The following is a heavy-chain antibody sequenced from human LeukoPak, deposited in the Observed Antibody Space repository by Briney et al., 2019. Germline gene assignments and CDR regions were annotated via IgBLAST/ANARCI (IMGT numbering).Heavy chain of an antibody. D-gene: IGHD1-26*01. CDR2: ISSSGSTI. J-gene: IGHJ6*02. CDR3: AREGDSGMDV. Sequence: GGSLRLSCAASGFTFSSYEMNWVRQVPGKGLEWVSYISSSGSTIYYADSVKGRFTISRDNAKNSLYLQMNSLRAEDTAVYYCAREGDSGMDVWGQGTTVTVSS. CDR1: GFTFSSYE. V-gene: IGHV3-48*03.